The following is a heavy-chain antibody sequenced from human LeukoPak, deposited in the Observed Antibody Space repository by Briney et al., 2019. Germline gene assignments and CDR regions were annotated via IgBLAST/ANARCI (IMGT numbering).Heavy chain of an antibody. V-gene: IGHV1-24*01. CDR2: FDPEDGET. J-gene: IGHJ4*02. D-gene: IGHD3-10*01. CDR3: ATDLFVYYYGSGRQTDY. Sequence: ASVKVSCKVSGYTLTELSMHWVRHAPRKRLELMGGFDPEDGETIYAQKFQGRVTMTEDTSTDTAYMELSSLRSEDTAVYYCATDLFVYYYGSGRQTDYWGQGTLVTVSS. CDR1: GYTLTELS.